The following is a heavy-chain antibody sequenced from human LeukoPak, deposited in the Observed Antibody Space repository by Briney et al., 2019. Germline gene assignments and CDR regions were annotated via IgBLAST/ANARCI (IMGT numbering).Heavy chain of an antibody. CDR3: ARVRGYDSSGYFTGAFDI. CDR1: GGSFSGYY. V-gene: IGHV4-34*01. D-gene: IGHD3-22*01. Sequence: SETLSLTCAVYGGSFSGYYWSWIRQSPEKGLEWIGEINHSGGTNYKPSLKSRITISVDTSENQFSLKLSSVTAADTAVYYCARVRGYDSSGYFTGAFDIWGQGTMVTVSS. CDR2: INHSGGT. J-gene: IGHJ3*02.